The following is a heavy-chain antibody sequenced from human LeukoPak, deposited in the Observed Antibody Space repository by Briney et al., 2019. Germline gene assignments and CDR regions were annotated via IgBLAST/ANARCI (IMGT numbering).Heavy chain of an antibody. CDR3: ARAGAYRFDS. J-gene: IGHJ4*02. D-gene: IGHD3-16*01. CDR1: GFTFSDYW. CDR2: INTDTRGT. Sequence: GGSLRLSCAASGFTFSDYWMHWVRQAPGKGLVWVSIINTDTRGTYYADSVEGRSTISRDNAKSALYLQMNSLTAEDTAVYYCARAGAYRFDSWGQGTLVTVSS. V-gene: IGHV3-74*01.